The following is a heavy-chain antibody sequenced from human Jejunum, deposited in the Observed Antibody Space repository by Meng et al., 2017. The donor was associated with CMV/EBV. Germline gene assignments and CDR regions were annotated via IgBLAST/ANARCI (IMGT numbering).Heavy chain of an antibody. D-gene: IGHD1-26*01. Sequence: GLPLSRLWMHWVRRGPGKGVVWLSCINGAGSDISYADYVKRRFTLSRDHAENTLYLQMNSLSAEDMSLYYCVRAGSGNAYGLFYYLGQGTLVTVSS. CDR1: GLPLSRLW. CDR2: INGAGSDI. V-gene: IGHV3-74*01. CDR3: VRAGSGNAYGLFYY. J-gene: IGHJ4*02.